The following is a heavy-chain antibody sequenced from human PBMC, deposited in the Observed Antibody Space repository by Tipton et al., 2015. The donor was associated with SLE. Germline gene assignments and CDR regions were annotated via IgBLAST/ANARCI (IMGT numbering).Heavy chain of an antibody. CDR1: GGSFSGYY. D-gene: IGHD6-6*01. CDR3: ARGASDAFDI. Sequence: TLSLTCAVYGGSFSGYYWSWIRQPPGKGLEWIGEVNHSGSTNYNPSLKSRVTIFVDTSKNQSSLKLSSVTAADTAVYYCARGASDAFDIWGQGTLVTVSS. CDR2: VNHSGST. J-gene: IGHJ3*02. V-gene: IGHV4-34*01.